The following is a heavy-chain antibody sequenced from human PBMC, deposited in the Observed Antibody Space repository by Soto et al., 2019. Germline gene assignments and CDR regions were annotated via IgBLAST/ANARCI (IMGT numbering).Heavy chain of an antibody. CDR3: ARGPHRRHITMIVGTDY. Sequence: QAGGSLRLSCAASGFTFSSYAMHWVRQAPGKGLEWVAVISYDGSNKYYADSVKGRFTISRDNSKNTLYLQMNSLRAEDTAVYYCARGPHRRHITMIVGTDYWGQGTLVTVSS. CDR1: GFTFSSYA. J-gene: IGHJ4*02. D-gene: IGHD3-22*01. V-gene: IGHV3-30-3*01. CDR2: ISYDGSNK.